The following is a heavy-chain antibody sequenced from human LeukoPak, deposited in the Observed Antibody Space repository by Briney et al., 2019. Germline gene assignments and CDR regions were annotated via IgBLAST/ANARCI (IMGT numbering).Heavy chain of an antibody. D-gene: IGHD2-2*01. CDR1: GGSISSYY. CDR2: IYYSGST. J-gene: IGHJ4*02. Sequence: SETLSLTCTVSGGSISSYYWSWVRQPPGKGLEWIGYIYYSGSTNYNPALKSGGTISVDTSKNQFSLKLSSVTAADTSVYYCARRRVVPAARYDYWGQGTLVTVSS. V-gene: IGHV4-59*08. CDR3: ARRRVVPAARYDY.